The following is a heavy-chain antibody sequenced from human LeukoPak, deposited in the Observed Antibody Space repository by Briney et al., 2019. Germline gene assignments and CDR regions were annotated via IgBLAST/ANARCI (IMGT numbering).Heavy chain of an antibody. D-gene: IGHD2-2*01. J-gene: IGHJ6*03. CDR1: GFTFSSYA. CDR2: ISGSGGST. V-gene: IGHV3-23*01. CDR3: AKARGYCSSTSCQAYYYYYYMDV. Sequence: LGGSLRLSCAASGFTFSSYAMSWVRPAPGKGLEWVSAISGSGGSTYYADSVKGRFTISRDNSKNTLYLQMNSLRAEDTAVYYCAKARGYCSSTSCQAYYYYYYMDVWGKGTTVTVPS.